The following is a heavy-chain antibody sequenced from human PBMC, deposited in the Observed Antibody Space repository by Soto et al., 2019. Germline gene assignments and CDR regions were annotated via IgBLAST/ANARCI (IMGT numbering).Heavy chain of an antibody. V-gene: IGHV3-11*06. Sequence: PGGSLRLSCEGSGFTFSDYYMSWIRQAPGRGLEWISYSSNSGSFTRYSDSVKGRFSVSRNNTKNFLFLQMNSLRAEDTAVYYCARSGDNHNGLDYWGPGTPVTVSS. J-gene: IGHJ4*02. CDR3: ARSGDNHNGLDY. CDR1: GFTFSDYY. CDR2: SSNSGSFT. D-gene: IGHD2-21*02.